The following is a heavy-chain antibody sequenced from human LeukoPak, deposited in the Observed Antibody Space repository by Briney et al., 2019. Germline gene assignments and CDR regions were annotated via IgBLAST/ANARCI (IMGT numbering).Heavy chain of an antibody. CDR2: IDYSGTT. CDR3: ARHGGSWTFDS. V-gene: IGHV4-59*08. J-gene: IGHJ4*02. CDR1: GGSIGGYY. Sequence: PSETLSLTCTLSGGSIGGYYWSWIRQPPGKGLEWIGFIDYSGTTNYNPSLNSRVTMSVDTSKNQFFLRLTSVTATDAAVYYCARHGGSWTFDSWGRGTLVTVSS. D-gene: IGHD6-13*01.